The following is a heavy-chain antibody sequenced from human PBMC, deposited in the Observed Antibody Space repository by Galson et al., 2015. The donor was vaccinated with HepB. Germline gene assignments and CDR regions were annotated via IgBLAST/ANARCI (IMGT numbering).Heavy chain of an antibody. Sequence: SETLSLTCTVSGGSISSSSYYWGWIRQPPGKGLEWIGSIYYSGSTYYNPSLKSRVTISVDTSKNQFSLKLSSVTAADTAVYYCARQPRIGVRLRYFHHWGHGTLVTVSS. CDR2: IYYSGST. J-gene: IGHJ1*01. CDR3: ARQPRIGVRLRYFHH. D-gene: IGHD6-6*01. V-gene: IGHV4-39*01. CDR1: GGSISSSSYY.